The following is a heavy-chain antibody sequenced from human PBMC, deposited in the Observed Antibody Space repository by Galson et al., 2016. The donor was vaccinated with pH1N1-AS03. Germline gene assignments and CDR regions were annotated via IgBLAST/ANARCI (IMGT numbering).Heavy chain of an antibody. Sequence: SLRLSCATSGFTFRDYSFNWVRQIPGKGLEWVGFIKSRTYGGTSAYAASVKGRFTVSKDDSKNIVYLQMNSLTTEDTDVYFCSRDRASGSFYRGYYGMDVWGQGTAVTVSS. CDR2: IKSRTYGGTS. CDR1: GFTFRDYS. J-gene: IGHJ6*02. CDR3: SRDRASGSFYRGYYGMDV. V-gene: IGHV3-49*04. D-gene: IGHD3-10*01.